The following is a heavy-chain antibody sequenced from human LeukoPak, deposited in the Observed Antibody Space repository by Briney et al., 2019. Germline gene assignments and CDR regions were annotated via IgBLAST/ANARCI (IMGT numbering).Heavy chain of an antibody. D-gene: IGHD1-1*01. CDR3: ASSQRYGYYYYGMDV. Sequence: NPSETLSLTCTVSGGSISSSSYYWGWIRQPPGKGLEWIGSIYYSGSTYYNPSLKSRVTISVDTSKNRFSLKLSSVTAADTAVYYCASSQRYGYYYYGMDVWGQGTTVTVSS. V-gene: IGHV4-39*01. J-gene: IGHJ6*02. CDR1: GGSISSSSYY. CDR2: IYYSGST.